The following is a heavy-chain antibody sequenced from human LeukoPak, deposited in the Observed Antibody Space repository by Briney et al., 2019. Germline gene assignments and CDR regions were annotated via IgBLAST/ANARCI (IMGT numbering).Heavy chain of an antibody. Sequence: ASVKVSCKLSGNTLRELPIQWVRQAGGKGLEWMAGFDPENAEIVYAQKFQGGFTMTEYTSTNTAYLELTSLTSDDRALYYCATQECDFWSCFDHWGQGTQVTVSS. D-gene: IGHD3-3*01. CDR1: GNTLRELP. CDR3: ATQECDFWSCFDH. J-gene: IGHJ4*02. V-gene: IGHV1-24*01. CDR2: FDPENAEI.